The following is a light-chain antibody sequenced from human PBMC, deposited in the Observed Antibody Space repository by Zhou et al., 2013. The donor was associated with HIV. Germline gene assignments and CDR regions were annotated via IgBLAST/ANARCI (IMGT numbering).Light chain of an antibody. Sequence: DIQLTQSPSTLSASIGDRVSITCRASQNISIWLAWYQQKPGKAPNLLIYKASTLESGVPSRFSGHGSATEFNLTIDGLQGDDFATYYCQQYDNLWTFGQGTRV. CDR2: KAS. V-gene: IGKV1-5*03. CDR3: QQYDNLWT. J-gene: IGKJ1*01. CDR1: QNISIW.